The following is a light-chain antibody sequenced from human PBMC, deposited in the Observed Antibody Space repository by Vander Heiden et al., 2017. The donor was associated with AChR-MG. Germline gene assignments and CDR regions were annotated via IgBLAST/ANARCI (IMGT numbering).Light chain of an antibody. V-gene: IGKV4-1*01. CDR3: QQYYSTPT. CDR2: WAS. CDR1: QSVLYSSNNKNY. Sequence: IVMTQSPDSLAVSLGERATINCKSSQSVLYSSNNKNYLAWYQQKPGQPPKLLIYWASTRESGVPDRFSGSGSGTDFTLTISSLQAEDVAVHYCQQYYSTPTFGQGTKLEIK. J-gene: IGKJ2*01.